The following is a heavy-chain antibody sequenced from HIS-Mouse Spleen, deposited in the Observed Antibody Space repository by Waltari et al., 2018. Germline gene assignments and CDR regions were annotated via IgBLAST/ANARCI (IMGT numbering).Heavy chain of an antibody. J-gene: IGHJ4*02. Sequence: QVQLQESGPGLVKPSETLSLTRTVSGGSISSYYWSWIRQPPGKGLEGIGYIYYSGGTNSNPALKSRVTISVETSKNQFSLKLSSVTAADTAVYYCARRTPLVIGSSSAGFDYWGQGTLVTVSS. CDR1: GGSISSYY. D-gene: IGHD6-6*01. CDR2: IYYSGGT. CDR3: ARRTPLVIGSSSAGFDY. V-gene: IGHV4-59*08.